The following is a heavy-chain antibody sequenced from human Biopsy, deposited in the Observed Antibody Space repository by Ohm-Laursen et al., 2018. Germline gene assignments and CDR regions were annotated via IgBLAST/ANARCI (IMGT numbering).Heavy chain of an antibody. D-gene: IGHD6-6*01. CDR3: ARDSRRTAREGGMDV. CDR2: ISETSSHI. CDR1: GFTFSSYS. J-gene: IGHJ6*02. Sequence: SLRLSCAASGFTFSSYSMNWVRQAPGKGLEWISYISETSSHIYDADSVKGRFTVARDNAKNSLYLQLNSLRAEDPAVYYCARDSRRTAREGGMDVWGQGTTVTVSS. V-gene: IGHV3-21*01.